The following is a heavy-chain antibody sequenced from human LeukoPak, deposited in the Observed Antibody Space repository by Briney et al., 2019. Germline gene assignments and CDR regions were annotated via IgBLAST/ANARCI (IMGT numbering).Heavy chain of an antibody. CDR1: GFTVSSNY. CDR3: ASGTYYYDSSGYWSTPFDY. CDR2: IYSGGST. V-gene: IGHV3-66*01. J-gene: IGHJ4*02. D-gene: IGHD3-22*01. Sequence: GRSLRLSCAASGFTVSSNYMSWVRQAPGKGLEWVSVIYSGGSTYYADSVKGRFTISRDNSKNTLYLQMNSLRAEDTAVYYCASGTYYYDSSGYWSTPFDYWGQGTLVTVSS.